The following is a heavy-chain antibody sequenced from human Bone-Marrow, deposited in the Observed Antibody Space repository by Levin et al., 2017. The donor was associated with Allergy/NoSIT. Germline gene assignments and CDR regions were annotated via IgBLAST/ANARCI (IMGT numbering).Heavy chain of an antibody. CDR3: ARGGAARPQVVDY. D-gene: IGHD6-6*01. Sequence: GGSLRLSCAASGFKFSDYWMHWVRQTPGKGLVYISRLTGDGTTTNYAGSVKGRFTISRDNAKNTLYLQMNSLQADDTAVYYCARGGAARPQVVDYWGQGTLVTVSA. V-gene: IGHV3-74*01. CDR2: LTGDGTTT. CDR1: GFKFSDYW. J-gene: IGHJ4*02.